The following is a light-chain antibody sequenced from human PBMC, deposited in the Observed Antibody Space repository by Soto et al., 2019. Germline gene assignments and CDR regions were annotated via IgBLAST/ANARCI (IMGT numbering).Light chain of an antibody. CDR3: QSYHSSLSASYV. CDR2: GNT. CDR1: SSNIGAGYE. Sequence: QSVLTQPPSVSGAPGQRVTISCTGSSSNIGAGYEVHWYQHLPGKAPKLLIYGNTNRPSGVPDRFSGSKSGTSASLAITGLQAEDEADYYCQSYHSSLSASYVFGGGTKLTVL. V-gene: IGLV1-40*01. J-gene: IGLJ1*01.